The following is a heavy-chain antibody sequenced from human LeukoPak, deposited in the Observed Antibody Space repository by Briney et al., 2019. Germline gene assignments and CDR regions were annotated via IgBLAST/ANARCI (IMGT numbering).Heavy chain of an antibody. CDR2: IKSKTDGGTT. Sequence: GGSLRLSCAASGFIVSTYSMNWVRQAPGKGLEWVGRIKSKTDGGTTDYAAPVKGRFTISRDNSKNTLYLQMNSLKTEDTAVYYCTTETPGYSSPLDIWGQGTMVTVSS. CDR1: GFIVSTYS. D-gene: IGHD6-13*01. J-gene: IGHJ3*02. V-gene: IGHV3-15*01. CDR3: TTETPGYSSPLDI.